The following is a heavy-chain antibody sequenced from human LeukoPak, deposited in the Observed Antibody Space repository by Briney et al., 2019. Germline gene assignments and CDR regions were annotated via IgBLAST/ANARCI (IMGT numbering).Heavy chain of an antibody. CDR2: ISYDGSNK. CDR1: GFTFSSYA. J-gene: IGHJ6*02. Sequence: PGRSLRLSCAASGFTFSSYAMHWVRQAPGKWLEWVAVISYDGSNKYYADSVKGRLTISRGNSKNTLYLQMNSLRAEDTAVYYCARDQTVTTERYDYYYYYGMDVWGQGTTVTVSS. D-gene: IGHD4-17*01. CDR3: ARDQTVTTERYDYYYYYGMDV. V-gene: IGHV3-30-3*01.